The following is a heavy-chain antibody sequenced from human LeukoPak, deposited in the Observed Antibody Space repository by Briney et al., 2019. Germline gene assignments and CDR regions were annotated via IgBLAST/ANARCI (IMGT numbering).Heavy chain of an antibody. CDR3: ARDPRAYYGSGSSF. D-gene: IGHD3-10*01. V-gene: IGHV4-31*03. Sequence: SETLSLTCTGSGVSISSGGYYWSWIRQHPGKGLEWIGYIYYSGSTYYNPSLKSRVTISVDTSKNQFSLKLSSVTAADTAVYYCARDPRAYYGSGSSFWGQGTLVTVSS. CDR2: IYYSGST. J-gene: IGHJ4*02. CDR1: GVSISSGGYY.